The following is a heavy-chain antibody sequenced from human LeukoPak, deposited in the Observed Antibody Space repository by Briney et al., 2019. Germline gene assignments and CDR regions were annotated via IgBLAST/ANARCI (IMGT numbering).Heavy chain of an antibody. J-gene: IGHJ5*02. V-gene: IGHV3-23*01. D-gene: IGHD3-10*01. CDR2: ISGSGGST. Sequence: GGSLRLSCAASGFTFSIYAMSWVRQAPGKGLEWVSAISGSGGSTYYADSVKGRFTISRDNSKNTLYLQMNSLRAEDTAVYYCAKDDYYGSGSYFARWGQGTLVTVSS. CDR1: GFTFSIYA. CDR3: AKDDYYGSGSYFAR.